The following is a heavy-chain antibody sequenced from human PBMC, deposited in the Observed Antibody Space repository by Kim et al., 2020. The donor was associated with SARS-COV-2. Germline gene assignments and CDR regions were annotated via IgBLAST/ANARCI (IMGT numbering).Heavy chain of an antibody. CDR1: GFVFTNNF. V-gene: IGHV3-53*01. Sequence: GGSLRLSCEASGFVFTNNFINWVRQAPGKGLEWVSLLTGGGTILYADSVRGRFIVSRDTSNNMVYLLVNDLRAEDTAIYYCVTGAADSWGQGTLVTVST. J-gene: IGHJ4*02. CDR3: VTGAADS. CDR2: LTGGGTI.